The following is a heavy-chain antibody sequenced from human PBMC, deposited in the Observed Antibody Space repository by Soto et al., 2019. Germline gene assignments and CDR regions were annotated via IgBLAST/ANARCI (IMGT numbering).Heavy chain of an antibody. Sequence: ASVKVSCKASGYTFTSYGISWVRQAPGQGLEWMGWISAYNGNTNYAQKLQGRVTMTTDTSTSTAYMELRSLRSDDTAVYYCARPLESGYSYGATFDDWGPGTLVTVSS. CDR2: ISAYNGNT. J-gene: IGHJ4*02. D-gene: IGHD5-18*01. CDR1: GYTFTSYG. V-gene: IGHV1-18*01. CDR3: ARPLESGYSYGATFDD.